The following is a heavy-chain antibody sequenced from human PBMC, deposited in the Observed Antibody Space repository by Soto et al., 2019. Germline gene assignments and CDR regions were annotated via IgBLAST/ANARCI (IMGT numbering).Heavy chain of an antibody. V-gene: IGHV4-59*12. CDR1: GGSISSYY. CDR3: ARGPYISSSSNYYYYGMDV. Sequence: SETLSLTCTVSGGSISSYYWSWIRQPPGKRLEWIGYIYLSGSTNYIPSLKSRVTISVDTSKNLFSLKLSSVTAADTAVYYCARGPYISSSSNYYYYGMDVWGQGTTVTVSS. J-gene: IGHJ6*02. CDR2: IYLSGST. D-gene: IGHD6-6*01.